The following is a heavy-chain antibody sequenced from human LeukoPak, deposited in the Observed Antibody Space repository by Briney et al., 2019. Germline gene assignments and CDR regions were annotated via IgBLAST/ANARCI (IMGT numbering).Heavy chain of an antibody. Sequence: SVKVSCKASGYTFTSYAISWVRQAPGQGLEWMGGIIPIFGTANYAQKFQGRVTITADESTSTAYMELSSLRSEDTAVYYCAGAVDYSNSFDYWGQGTLVTVSS. CDR3: AGAVDYSNSFDY. D-gene: IGHD4-11*01. J-gene: IGHJ4*02. CDR1: GYTFTSYA. CDR2: IIPIFGTA. V-gene: IGHV1-69*13.